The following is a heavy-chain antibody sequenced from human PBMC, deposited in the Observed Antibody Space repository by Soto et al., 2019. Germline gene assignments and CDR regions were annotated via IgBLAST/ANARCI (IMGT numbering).Heavy chain of an antibody. Sequence: GGSLRLSCAASGFTFSSYWMSWVRQAPGKGLEWVANIKQDGSEKYYVDSVKGRFTTSRDNAKNSLYLQMNSLRAEDTAVYYCARDRAVAGHWLFDYWGQGTLVTVSS. J-gene: IGHJ4*02. CDR3: ARDRAVAGHWLFDY. CDR1: GFTFSSYW. CDR2: IKQDGSEK. V-gene: IGHV3-7*03. D-gene: IGHD6-19*01.